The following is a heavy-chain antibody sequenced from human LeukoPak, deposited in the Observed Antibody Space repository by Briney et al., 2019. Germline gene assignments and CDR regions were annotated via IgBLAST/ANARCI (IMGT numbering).Heavy chain of an antibody. V-gene: IGHV4-34*01. Sequence: PSETLSLTXAVYGGSFSGYYWSWIRQPPGKGLEWIGEINHSGSTNYNPSLKSRVTISVDTSKNQFSLKLSSVTAADTAVYYYARGTYYYYYYMDVWGKGTTVTVSS. CDR1: GGSFSGYY. J-gene: IGHJ6*03. CDR2: INHSGST. CDR3: ARGTYYYYYYMDV.